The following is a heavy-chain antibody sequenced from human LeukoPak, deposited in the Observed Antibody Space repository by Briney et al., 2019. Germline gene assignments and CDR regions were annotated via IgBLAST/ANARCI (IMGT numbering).Heavy chain of an antibody. D-gene: IGHD1-14*01. CDR2: IYHSGST. J-gene: IGHJ4*02. CDR3: ARVAVTAVDY. V-gene: IGHV4-59*12. CDR1: GGSISSYY. Sequence: SETLSLTCTVSGGSISSYYWSWIRQPPGKGLEWIGYIYHSGSTYYNPSLKSRVTISVDRSKNQFSLKLSSVTAADTAVYYCARVAVTAVDYWGQGTLVTVSS.